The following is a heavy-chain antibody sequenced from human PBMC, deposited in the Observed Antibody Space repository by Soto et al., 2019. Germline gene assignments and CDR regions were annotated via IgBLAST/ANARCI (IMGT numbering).Heavy chain of an antibody. D-gene: IGHD6-19*01. CDR1: GFTFSSYW. J-gene: IGHJ4*02. CDR2: IKQDGSEK. Sequence: EVQLVESGGVLVQPGGSLRLSCAASGFTFSSYWMSWVRQAPGKGLEWVANIKQDGSEKYYVDSVKGRFTIARDNAKNSLYLQMNSLSAEDTAVYYGARGLRSGWSRDWGQGTLVTVSS. V-gene: IGHV3-7*03. CDR3: ARGLRSGWSRD.